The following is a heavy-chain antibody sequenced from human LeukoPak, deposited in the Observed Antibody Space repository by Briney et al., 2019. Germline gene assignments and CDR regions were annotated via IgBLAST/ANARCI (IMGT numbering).Heavy chain of an antibody. CDR3: VAYDSPSGWLDP. CDR2: IKEDGSEK. V-gene: IGHV3-7*01. J-gene: IGHJ5*02. CDR1: GFTFSSYS. Sequence: PGGSLRLSCAASGFTFSSYSMNWVRQAPGKGLEWVANIKEDGSEKYYVDSVKGRFSISRDNAKNSLYMQMNSLRVEDTAVYYCVAYDSPSGWLDPWGQGTPVTVSS. D-gene: IGHD2-8*01.